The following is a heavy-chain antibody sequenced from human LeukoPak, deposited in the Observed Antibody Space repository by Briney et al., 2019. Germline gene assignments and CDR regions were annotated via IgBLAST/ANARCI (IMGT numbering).Heavy chain of an antibody. D-gene: IGHD1-7*01. V-gene: IGHV1-69*01. CDR2: IIPIFGTA. CDR1: GGTFSSYA. J-gene: IGHJ4*02. Sequence: GSSVKVSCKASGGTFSSYAISWVRQAPGQGLEWMGGIIPIFGTANYAQKFQGRVTITADESTSTAYMELSSLRSEDTAVYYCARAGELVLRDGYFDYWGQGTLVTVSS. CDR3: ARAGELVLRDGYFDY.